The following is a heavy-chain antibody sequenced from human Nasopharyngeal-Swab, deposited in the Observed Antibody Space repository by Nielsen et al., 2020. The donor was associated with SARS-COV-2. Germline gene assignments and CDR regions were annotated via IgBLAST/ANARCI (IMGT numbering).Heavy chain of an antibody. CDR1: GGTFSSYA. Sequence: SVKVSCTASGGTFSSYAISWVRQAPGQGLEWMGGIIPIFGTANYAQKFQGRVTITADGSTSTAYIELSSLRSEDTAVYYCARGFIQLLHPYYYYYMDVWGKGTTVTVSS. CDR3: ARGFIQLLHPYYYYYMDV. V-gene: IGHV1-69*13. CDR2: IIPIFGTA. J-gene: IGHJ6*03. D-gene: IGHD2-2*01.